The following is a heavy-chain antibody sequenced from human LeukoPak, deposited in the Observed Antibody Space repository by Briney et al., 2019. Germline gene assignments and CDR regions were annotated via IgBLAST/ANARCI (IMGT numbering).Heavy chain of an antibody. J-gene: IGHJ4*02. CDR2: IYPGDSDT. CDR1: GYSFTTYW. V-gene: IGHV5-51*01. D-gene: IGHD2-15*01. Sequence: GESLKISCKGSGYSFTTYWIGWVRQMPGRGLEWMGIIYPGDSDTRYSPSFQGQVTISADKSISTACLQWSSLKASDTAMYYCARARYCSGGTCYPDYWGQGTLVTVSS. CDR3: ARARYCSGGTCYPDY.